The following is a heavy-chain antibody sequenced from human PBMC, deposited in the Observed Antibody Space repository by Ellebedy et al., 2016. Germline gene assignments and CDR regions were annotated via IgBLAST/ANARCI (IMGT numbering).Heavy chain of an antibody. CDR1: GFAFTNFA. V-gene: IGHV3-23*01. CDR2: ISALGGRT. CDR3: AKDVATVTINYFEA. Sequence: GGSLRLSCAASGFAFTNFAMTWVRQAPGKGLEWVSSISALGGRTYYADSVKGRFTISRDNSKTTLFLQLNSLGAEDTALYYCAKDVATVTINYFEAWGQGTPVTVSS. J-gene: IGHJ4*02. D-gene: IGHD4-17*01.